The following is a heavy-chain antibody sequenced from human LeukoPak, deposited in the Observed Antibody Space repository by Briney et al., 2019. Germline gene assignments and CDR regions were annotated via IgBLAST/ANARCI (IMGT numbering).Heavy chain of an antibody. D-gene: IGHD2-2*01. CDR1: GYTFPSYD. V-gene: IGHV1-8*03. J-gene: IGHJ4*02. CDR2: MNPNSGNT. CDR3: ARGGAAASFVY. Sequence: ASGKVSCKASGYTFPSYDINWVRQPPGQGLGWVGWMNPNSGNTGYAQKFQGRVTITRNTSISTAYMELSSLRSEDTAVYYCARGGAAASFVYWGEGTLVTVSS.